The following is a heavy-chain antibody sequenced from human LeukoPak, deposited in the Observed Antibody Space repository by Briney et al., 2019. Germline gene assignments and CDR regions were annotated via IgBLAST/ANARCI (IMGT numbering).Heavy chain of an antibody. V-gene: IGHV1-2*06. CDR1: GYTFTGYY. CDR2: INPNSGGT. Sequence: ASVKVSCKASGYTFTGYYMHWVRQAPGQGLEWMGRINPNSGGTNYAQKFQGRVTMTRDTSTSTVYMELSSLRSEDTAVYYCARDSRYNFDYWGQGTLVTVSS. CDR3: ARDSRYNFDY. J-gene: IGHJ4*02. D-gene: IGHD1-1*01.